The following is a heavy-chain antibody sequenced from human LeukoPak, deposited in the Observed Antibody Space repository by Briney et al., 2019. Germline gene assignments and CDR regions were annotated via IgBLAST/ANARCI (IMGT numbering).Heavy chain of an antibody. Sequence: GASVKVSCKASGYTFTSYYMHWVRQAPGQGLEWMGIINPSGGSTSYAQKFQGRVTMTRDTSTSTVYMELSSLRSEDTAVYYCASTMVRGVIISDYYYMDVWGKGTTVTVSS. D-gene: IGHD3-10*01. CDR2: INPSGGST. V-gene: IGHV1-46*01. CDR3: ASTMVRGVIISDYYYMDV. J-gene: IGHJ6*03. CDR1: GYTFTSYY.